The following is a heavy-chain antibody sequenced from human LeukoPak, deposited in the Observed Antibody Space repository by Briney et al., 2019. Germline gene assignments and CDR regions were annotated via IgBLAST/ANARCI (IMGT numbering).Heavy chain of an antibody. V-gene: IGHV3-48*01. J-gene: IGHJ6*03. Sequence: PGGSLRLSCAASGFTFSSYSMNWVRQAPGKGLEWVSYISSSSSAIYYAGSVKGRFTISRDNAKNSLYLQMTSLRAADTAVYYCARSLKGQWELLKLDYYYMDVWGKGTTVTVSS. CDR3: ARSLKGQWELLKLDYYYMDV. CDR2: ISSSSSAI. D-gene: IGHD1-26*01. CDR1: GFTFSSYS.